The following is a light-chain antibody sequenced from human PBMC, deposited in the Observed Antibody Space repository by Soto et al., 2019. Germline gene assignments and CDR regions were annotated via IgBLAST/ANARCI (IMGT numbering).Light chain of an antibody. J-gene: IGLJ1*01. V-gene: IGLV2-23*01. Sequence: QSALTQPASVSGSPGQSITVSCTGTSSDIGSYDLVSWYQRHPGKAPKLIIFEGSKRPSGVSNRFSGSKSGNTDSLTLSGLQYEDEDDYYCCSYAGSNTFIFGTRNKVTVL. CDR2: EGS. CDR3: CSYAGSNTFI. CDR1: SSDIGSYDL.